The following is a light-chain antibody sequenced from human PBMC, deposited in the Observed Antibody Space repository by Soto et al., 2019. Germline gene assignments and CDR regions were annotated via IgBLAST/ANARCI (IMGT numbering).Light chain of an antibody. V-gene: IGKV3-11*01. Sequence: EIVSTQSPATLSSFPGDRVTLSCRASQYINTRLAWYQHRPGQAPRLLIYHTSTRAAGIPARFSASGSGTDFTLTISDVQPEDFALYYCHQRHSWPRTFGQGTKVDIK. CDR3: HQRHSWPRT. CDR2: HTS. J-gene: IGKJ1*01. CDR1: QYINTR.